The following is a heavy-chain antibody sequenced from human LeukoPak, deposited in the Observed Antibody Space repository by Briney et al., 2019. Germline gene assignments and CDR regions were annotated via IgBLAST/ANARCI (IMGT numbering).Heavy chain of an antibody. Sequence: GGALRLSCAASGFTFDDYGMSWVRQAPGKGLEWVSGINWNGGSTGYADSVKGRFTISRDNAKNSLYLQMNSLRAEDTALYYCARRDIVVVPAAIFGAFDIWGQGTMVTVSS. D-gene: IGHD2-2*02. CDR2: INWNGGST. CDR1: GFTFDDYG. CDR3: ARRDIVVVPAAIFGAFDI. J-gene: IGHJ3*02. V-gene: IGHV3-20*04.